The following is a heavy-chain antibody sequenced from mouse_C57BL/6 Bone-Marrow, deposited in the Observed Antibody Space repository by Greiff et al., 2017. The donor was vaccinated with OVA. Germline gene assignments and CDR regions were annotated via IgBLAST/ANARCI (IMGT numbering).Heavy chain of an antibody. CDR2: INPSSGYT. CDR3: ARRGTTVVARGYYFDY. D-gene: IGHD1-1*01. Sequence: LVESGAELARPGASVKMSCKASGYTFTSYTMHWVKQRPGQGLEWIGYINPSSGYTKYNQKFKDKATLTADKSSSTAYMQLSSLTSEDSAVYYCARRGTTVVARGYYFDYWGQGTTLTVSS. J-gene: IGHJ2*01. CDR1: GYTFTSYT. V-gene: IGHV1-4*01.